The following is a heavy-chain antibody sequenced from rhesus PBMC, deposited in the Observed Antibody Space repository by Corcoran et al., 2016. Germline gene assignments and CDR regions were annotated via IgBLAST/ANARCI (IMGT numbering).Heavy chain of an antibody. CDR2: ISGSGGRT. Sequence: QLQLQESGPGLVKPSETLSLTCAVSGGSISSNYWSWIRQPPGKGLEWIGRISGSGGRTVYNPSLKSRVTISTDAFKNQFGLKLSSVTAAYTAVYYCARESVLVVVAIGAFDYWGQGVLVTVSS. CDR3: ARESVLVVVAIGAFDY. J-gene: IGHJ4*01. CDR1: GGSISSNY. V-gene: IGHV4-173*01. D-gene: IGHD2-21*01.